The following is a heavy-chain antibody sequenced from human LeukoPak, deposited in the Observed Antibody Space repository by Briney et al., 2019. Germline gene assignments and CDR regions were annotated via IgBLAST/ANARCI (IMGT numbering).Heavy chain of an antibody. J-gene: IGHJ4*02. CDR3: ARAGSVLLWFGELIDY. D-gene: IGHD3-10*01. CDR2: INPNSGGT. CDR1: GYTFTGYY. V-gene: IGHV1-2*06. Sequence: GASVKVSCKASGYTFTGYYMHWVRQAPGQGLEWMGRINPNSGGTNYAQKFQGRVTMTRDTSISTAYMELSRLRSDDTAVYYCARAGSVLLWFGELIDYWGQGTLVTVSS.